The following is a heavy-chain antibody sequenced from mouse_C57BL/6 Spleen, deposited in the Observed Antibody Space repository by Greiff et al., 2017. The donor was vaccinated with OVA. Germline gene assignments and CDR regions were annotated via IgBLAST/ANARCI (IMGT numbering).Heavy chain of an antibody. CDR3: ARENMGLRRGFDY. Sequence: VQLQQSGTELVKPGASVKLSCKASGYTFTSYWMHWVKQRPGQGLEWIGNINPSNGGTNYNEKFKSKATLTVDKSSSTAYMQLSSLTSEDSAVYYCARENMGLRRGFDYWGQGTTLTVSS. D-gene: IGHD2-4*01. V-gene: IGHV1-53*01. J-gene: IGHJ2*01. CDR2: INPSNGGT. CDR1: GYTFTSYW.